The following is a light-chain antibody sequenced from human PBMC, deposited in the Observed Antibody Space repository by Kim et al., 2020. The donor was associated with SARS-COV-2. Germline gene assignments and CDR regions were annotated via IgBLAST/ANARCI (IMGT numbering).Light chain of an antibody. V-gene: IGKV1-5*01. Sequence: DIQMTQSPSTLSASVGDRVTITCRASQSISSRLAWYQQKPGKAPELLIYAASTLERGVPSRFSGTGSGTEFTLTISSLQSDDLATYYCQHYSSYSTFGQGTKVEIK. CDR2: AAS. CDR1: QSISSR. J-gene: IGKJ1*01. CDR3: QHYSSYST.